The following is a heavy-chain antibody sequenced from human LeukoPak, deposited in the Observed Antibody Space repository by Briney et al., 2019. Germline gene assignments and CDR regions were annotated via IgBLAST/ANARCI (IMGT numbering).Heavy chain of an antibody. V-gene: IGHV3-11*01. CDR1: GFTFSDYY. J-gene: IGHJ3*02. CDR3: AREDVPARAFDI. Sequence: PGGSLRLSCAASGFTFSDYYMSWIRQPPGKGLEWVSYISSSGSTIYYAASVKGRFTISRDNAKNSLYLQMNSLRAEDTAVYYCAREDVPARAFDIWGQGTMVTVSS. D-gene: IGHD6-6*01. CDR2: ISSSGSTI.